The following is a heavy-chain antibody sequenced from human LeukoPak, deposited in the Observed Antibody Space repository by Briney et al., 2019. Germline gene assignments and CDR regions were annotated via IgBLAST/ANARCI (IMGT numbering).Heavy chain of an antibody. CDR2: IYYSGST. D-gene: IGHD2-2*01. V-gene: IGHV4-39*01. CDR3: ARLRPVVPAAYAPYYYYYMDV. Sequence: SETLSLTCTVSGGSISSSSYYWGWIRQPPGKGLEWIGSIYYSGSTYYNPSLKSRVTISVDTSKNQFSLKLSSVTAADTAVYYCARLRPVVPAAYAPYYYYYMDVWGKGTTVTVSS. CDR1: GGSISSSSYY. J-gene: IGHJ6*03.